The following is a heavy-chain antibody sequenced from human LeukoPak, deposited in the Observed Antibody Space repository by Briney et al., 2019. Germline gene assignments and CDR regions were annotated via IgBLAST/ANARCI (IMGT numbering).Heavy chain of an antibody. CDR1: GFTFSSYS. J-gene: IGHJ4*02. Sequence: GGSLRLSCAASGFTFSSYSMNWVRQAPGKGLEWVSSISSSSSYIYYADSVKGRFTISRDNSKNTLYLQMNSLRAEDTAVYYCAREACSGGSCYFRCWGQGTLVTVSS. D-gene: IGHD2-15*01. CDR3: AREACSGGSCYFRC. CDR2: ISSSSSYI. V-gene: IGHV3-21*04.